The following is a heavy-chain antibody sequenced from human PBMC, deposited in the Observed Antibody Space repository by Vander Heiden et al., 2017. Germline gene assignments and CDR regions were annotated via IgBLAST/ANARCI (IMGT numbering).Heavy chain of an antibody. V-gene: IGHV3-9*01. Sequence: EVQMVESGGGLVQPGRSLRLSCAASGFTFDDYAMHWVRQAPGKGLEWVSGISWNSGSIGYADSVKGRFTISRDNAKNSLYLQMNSLRAEDTALYYCGRDPSYYDSSGFDYWCQGTLVAVSS. CDR3: GRDPSYYDSSGFDY. CDR2: ISWNSGSI. D-gene: IGHD3-22*01. J-gene: IGHJ4*02. CDR1: GFTFDDYA.